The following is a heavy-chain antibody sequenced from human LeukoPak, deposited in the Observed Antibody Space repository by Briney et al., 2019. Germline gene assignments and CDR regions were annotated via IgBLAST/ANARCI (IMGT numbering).Heavy chain of an antibody. Sequence: SETLSLTCAVYGGSFSGYYWSWIRQPPGKGLEWIGEINHSGSTDYNPSLKSRVSISIDTSKNQFSLKLTSVTAADTAVYYCARVFDSWGQGTLVTVSS. V-gene: IGHV4-34*01. CDR1: GGSFSGYY. CDR2: INHSGST. J-gene: IGHJ4*02. CDR3: ARVFDS.